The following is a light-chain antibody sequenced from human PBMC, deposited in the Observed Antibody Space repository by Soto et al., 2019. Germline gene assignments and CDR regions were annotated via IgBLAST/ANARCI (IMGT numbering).Light chain of an antibody. Sequence: QFALTHPASVSGSPGQSITISCAGTSSDVGGYNYVSWYQQHPGKAPKLMIYEVSNRPSGVSNRFSGSKSGNTASLTISGLQAEDEADYYCSSYTSSSTLVFGTGTKVTVL. CDR1: SSDVGGYNY. J-gene: IGLJ1*01. V-gene: IGLV2-14*01. CDR2: EVS. CDR3: SSYTSSSTLV.